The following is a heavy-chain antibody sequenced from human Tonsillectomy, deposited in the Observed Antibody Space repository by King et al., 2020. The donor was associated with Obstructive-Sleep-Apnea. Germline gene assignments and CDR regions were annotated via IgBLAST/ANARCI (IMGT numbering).Heavy chain of an antibody. CDR1: GYRFLTYW. V-gene: IGHV5-51*01. J-gene: IGHJ4*02. CDR3: ARGGEYYFDY. Sequence: VQLVESGAEVKKPGEALKISCKGSGYRFLTYWIGWVRQMPGKGLEWMGIIYPGDSDTRYSPSFQGQVTISADESITTAYLQWSSLKASDAAMYYCARGGEYYFDYWGQGTLVTVSS. CDR2: IYPGDSDT. D-gene: IGHD2-15*01.